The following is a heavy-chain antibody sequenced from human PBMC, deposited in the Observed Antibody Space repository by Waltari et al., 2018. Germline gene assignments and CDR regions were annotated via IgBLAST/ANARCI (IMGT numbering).Heavy chain of an antibody. Sequence: QVQLQESGPGLVKPSETLSLTCAVSGYSISSGYYWGWIRQPPGKGLEWIGSIYHSGSTYYNPSLKSRVTISVDTSKNQFSLKLSSVTAADTAVYYCARHGGRDYYDSSGFNFDYWGQGTLVTVSS. D-gene: IGHD3-22*01. CDR1: GYSISSGYY. V-gene: IGHV4-38-2*01. J-gene: IGHJ4*02. CDR2: IYHSGST. CDR3: ARHGGRDYYDSSGFNFDY.